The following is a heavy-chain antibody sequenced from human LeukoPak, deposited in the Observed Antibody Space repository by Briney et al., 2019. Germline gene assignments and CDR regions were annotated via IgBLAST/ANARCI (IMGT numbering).Heavy chain of an antibody. Sequence: PGGSLRLSCAASGFTFSSYAMHWVRQAPGKGLEWVAVISYDGSNKYYADSVKGRFTISRDNSKNTLYLQMNSLRAEDTAVYYCARDKYYYYGMDVWGQGTTVTVSS. J-gene: IGHJ6*02. V-gene: IGHV3-30-3*01. CDR2: ISYDGSNK. CDR1: GFTFSSYA. CDR3: ARDKYYYYGMDV.